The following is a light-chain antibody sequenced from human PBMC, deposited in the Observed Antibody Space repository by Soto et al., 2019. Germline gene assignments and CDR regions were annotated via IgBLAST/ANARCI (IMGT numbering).Light chain of an antibody. J-gene: IGKJ3*01. CDR2: DAS. CDR3: QQRYTLIT. CDR1: QNIDNV. V-gene: IGKV3-11*01. Sequence: EIVLRQSPATLSMSPGERATLSCRASQNIDNVLVWYQQKPGQAPRLLIYDASKRATGIPARFSGSGSGTDFTLTISSLEPEDFAVYYCQQRYTLITFGPGTKVDIK.